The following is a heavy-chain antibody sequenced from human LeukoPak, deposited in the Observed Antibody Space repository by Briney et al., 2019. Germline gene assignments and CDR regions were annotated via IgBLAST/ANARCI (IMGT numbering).Heavy chain of an antibody. CDR3: ARGMTTGD. CDR1: GFTFSSFW. J-gene: IGHJ4*02. CDR2: IKHDGSEK. V-gene: IGHV3-7*05. D-gene: IGHD4-17*01. Sequence: GGSLRLPCAASGFTFSSFWMNWVRQAPGKGLEWVANIKHDGSEKYYVDSVKGRFTISRDNAKSSLFLQMNSLRVEDTAVYYCARGMTTGDWGQGTLVTVSS.